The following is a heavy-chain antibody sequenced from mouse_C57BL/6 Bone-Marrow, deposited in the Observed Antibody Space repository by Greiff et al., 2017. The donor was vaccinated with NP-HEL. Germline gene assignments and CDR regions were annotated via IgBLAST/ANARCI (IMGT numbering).Heavy chain of an antibody. CDR2: ISNLAYSI. V-gene: IGHV5-15*01. D-gene: IGHD4-1*01. CDR1: GFTFSDYG. J-gene: IGHJ4*01. CDR3: ARQGGLTGKRYYAMDY. Sequence: EVQGVESGGGLVQPGGSLKLSCAASGFTFSDYGMAWVRQAPRKGPEWVAFISNLAYSIYYADTVTGRFTISRENAKNTLYLEMSSLRSEDTAMYYCARQGGLTGKRYYAMDYWGQGTSVTVSS.